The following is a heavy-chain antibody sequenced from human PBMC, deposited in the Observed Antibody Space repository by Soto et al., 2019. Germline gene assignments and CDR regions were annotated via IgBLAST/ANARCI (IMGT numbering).Heavy chain of an antibody. CDR2: VSFDGSNK. Sequence: GGSLRLSCAASGFTFNYYPMHWVRQAPGKGLEWVAVVSFDGSNKYYADSVKGRFTISKDNSKNTLYLQMNSLRREDTAVYYCARLPGPLVAVLYIYPLGGREAMSDVDVWGQGT. J-gene: IGHJ6*02. CDR3: ARLPGPLVAVLYIYPLGGREAMSDVDV. V-gene: IGHV3-30-3*01. D-gene: IGHD6-19*01. CDR1: GFTFNYYP.